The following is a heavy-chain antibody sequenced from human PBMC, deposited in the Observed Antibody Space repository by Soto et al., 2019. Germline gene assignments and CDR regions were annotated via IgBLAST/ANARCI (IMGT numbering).Heavy chain of an antibody. CDR2: IYYSGST. V-gene: IGHV4-59*01. CDR1: GGSISSYY. Sequence: QVQLQESGPGLVKPSETLSLTCTVSGGSISSYYWSWIRQPPGKGLEWIGYIYYSGSTNYNPSLKIPVTQSVDTAKNQFSLKLSSVTAADTALYYCARVITGTFDYYYYTDVWGKATTVTVSS. CDR3: ARVITGTFDYYYYTDV. J-gene: IGHJ6*03. D-gene: IGHD1-20*01.